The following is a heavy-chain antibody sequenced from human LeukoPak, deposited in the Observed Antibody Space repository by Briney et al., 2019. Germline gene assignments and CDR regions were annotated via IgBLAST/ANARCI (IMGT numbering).Heavy chain of an antibody. J-gene: IGHJ4*02. CDR1: GGSISSSNW. CDR3: ARESIAVAGERWYFDY. Sequence: PSETLSLTCADSGGSISSSNWWSWVRQPPGKGLEWIGEIYHSGSTNYNPSLKSRVTISVDKSKNQFSLKLSSVTAADTAVYYCARESIAVAGERWYFDYWGQGTLVTVSS. CDR2: IYHSGST. V-gene: IGHV4-4*02. D-gene: IGHD6-19*01.